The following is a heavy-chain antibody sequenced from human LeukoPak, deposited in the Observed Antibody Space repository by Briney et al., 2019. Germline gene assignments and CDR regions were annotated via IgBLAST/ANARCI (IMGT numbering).Heavy chain of an antibody. CDR1: GFTFSNYG. CDR3: AKTEAPAAIRAGSDY. J-gene: IGHJ4*02. D-gene: IGHD2-2*02. CDR2: ISGSGSAT. Sequence: GGSLRLSCAASGFTFSNYGMSWVRQAPGKGLEWVSTISGSGSATYNAGSVEGRFTTSRDNSNNTLYLQMNSLRADDTAVYYCAKTEAPAAIRAGSDYWGQGTLVTVSS. V-gene: IGHV3-23*01.